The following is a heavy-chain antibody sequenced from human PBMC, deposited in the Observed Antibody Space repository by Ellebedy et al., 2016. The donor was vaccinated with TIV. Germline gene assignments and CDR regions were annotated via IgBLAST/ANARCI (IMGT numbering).Heavy chain of an antibody. CDR3: AREGVGSGFDYEYFQY. CDR1: GFTFRGYS. CDR2: ISTTSGTL. J-gene: IGHJ1*01. D-gene: IGHD3-22*01. Sequence: GESLKISCAASGFTFRGYSMTWVRPAPGKGLEWISYISTTSGTLYYADSVKGRFTISRDNAKNSLYLQMNSLRDEDTAVYYCAREGVGSGFDYEYFQYWGQGTLVTVSS. V-gene: IGHV3-48*02.